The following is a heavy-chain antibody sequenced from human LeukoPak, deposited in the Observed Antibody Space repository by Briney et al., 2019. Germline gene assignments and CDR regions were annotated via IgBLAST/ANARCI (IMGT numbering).Heavy chain of an antibody. CDR3: ARAGPSSSWHQLDY. D-gene: IGHD6-13*01. V-gene: IGHV3-66*01. Sequence: GGSLRLSCAASGFTVSRNYMSWVRQAPGKGLEWVSVIYSGGRTYYADSVKGRFTIYRDNSKNTLYLQMSRLRAEDTAVYYCARAGPSSSWHQLDYWGQGTLVTVSS. CDR1: GFTVSRNY. CDR2: IYSGGRT. J-gene: IGHJ4*02.